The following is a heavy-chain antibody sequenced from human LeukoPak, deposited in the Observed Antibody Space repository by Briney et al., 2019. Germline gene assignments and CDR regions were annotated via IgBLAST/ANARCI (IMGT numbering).Heavy chain of an antibody. CDR2: ISPRSETI. Sequence: GESLRLSCATSGFSFNRRGMNWVRHPPGKGLEWVSYISPRSETIYYAESVKGRFTVSRDDSKDSLYLQMHTLRAEDTAVYYCAGIDGPTVFTYYMDLWGKGTTVTVAS. CDR3: AGIDGPTVFTYYMDL. V-gene: IGHV3-48*04. J-gene: IGHJ6*03. D-gene: IGHD1-14*01. CDR1: GFSFNRRG.